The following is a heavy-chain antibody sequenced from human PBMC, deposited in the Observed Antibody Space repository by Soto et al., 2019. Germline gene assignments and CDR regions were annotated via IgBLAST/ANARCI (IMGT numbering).Heavy chain of an antibody. J-gene: IGHJ4*02. V-gene: IGHV3-33*01. Sequence: PGGSLRLSCAASGFTFSSYGMHWVRQAPGKGLEWVAVLWYDGIINFYADSVKGRFTISRDYSKNTLYLQMNSLRAEDTAVYYCARDLRGYDRFSDYWGQGTLVTVSS. CDR2: LWYDGIIN. D-gene: IGHD5-12*01. CDR1: GFTFSSYG. CDR3: ARDLRGYDRFSDY.